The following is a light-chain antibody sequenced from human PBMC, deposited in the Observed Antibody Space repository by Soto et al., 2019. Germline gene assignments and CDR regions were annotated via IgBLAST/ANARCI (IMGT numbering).Light chain of an antibody. Sequence: SYELTQPPSVSVAPGKTARITCGGNNIGSKSVHWYQQKPGQAPVLVIYYDSDRPSGIPERFSGSNSGNTATLTISRVEAGDEDDYYCQVWDSSSDPPVVFGGGTKLTVL. CDR3: QVWDSSSDPPVV. V-gene: IGLV3-21*04. J-gene: IGLJ2*01. CDR2: YDS. CDR1: NIGSKS.